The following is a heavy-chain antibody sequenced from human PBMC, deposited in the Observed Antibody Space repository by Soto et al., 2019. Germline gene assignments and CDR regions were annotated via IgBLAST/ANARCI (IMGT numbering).Heavy chain of an antibody. CDR1: GYSFTTYW. CDR3: ARNKGYCSSTSCYGMDV. V-gene: IGHV5-51*01. CDR2: IYPGDSDT. D-gene: IGHD2-2*01. Sequence: KISCECSGYSFTTYWIGWVRQMPGKGLEWMGSIYPGDSDTRYSPSFQGQVTISADRSISTAYLQWNSLKASDTAMYFCARNKGYCSSTSCYGMDVWGQGTTVTVSS. J-gene: IGHJ6*02.